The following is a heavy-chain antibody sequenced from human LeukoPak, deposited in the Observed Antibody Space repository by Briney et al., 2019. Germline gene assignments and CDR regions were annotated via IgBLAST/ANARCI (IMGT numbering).Heavy chain of an antibody. D-gene: IGHD3-3*02. CDR1: GGSISTYY. CDR3: ARGGLASAAY. J-gene: IGHJ4*02. CDR2: IYHRGSA. Sequence: SETLSLTCTVSGGSISTYYWSWIRQPPGKGLEWIGYIYHRGSANYNPSLKSRVAVSLDTSKNQFSLKLSSVTAADTAMYYCARGGLASAAYWGQGTLVTVSS. V-gene: IGHV4-59*01.